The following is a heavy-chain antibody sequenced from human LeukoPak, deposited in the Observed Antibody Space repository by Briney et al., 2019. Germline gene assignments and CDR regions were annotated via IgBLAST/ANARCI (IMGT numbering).Heavy chain of an antibody. J-gene: IGHJ4*02. CDR3: AKDWAGSGSYPYFDY. CDR1: GFTFSSYA. V-gene: IGHV3-23*01. Sequence: GGSLRLSCAASGFTFSSYAMSWVRQAPGKGLEWVSAISGSGWSTYYADAVKGRFTISRDNSKNTLYLQMNSLRAEDTAVSYCAKDWAGSGSYPYFDYWGQGTLVTVSS. D-gene: IGHD1-26*01. CDR2: ISGSGWST.